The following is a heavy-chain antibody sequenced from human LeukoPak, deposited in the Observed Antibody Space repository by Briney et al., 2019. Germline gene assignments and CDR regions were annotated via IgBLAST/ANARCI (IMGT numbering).Heavy chain of an antibody. CDR1: GGSISSGSYY. J-gene: IGHJ4*02. D-gene: IGHD2-21*01. CDR3: ARAPKLAYCGGDCQTDY. V-gene: IGHV4-61*02. Sequence: SETLSLTCTVSGGSISSGSYYWNWIRQPAGKGLECIGRIYTSGSTNYNPSLKSRVTISVDTSKNQFSLKLSSVTAADTAVYYCARAPKLAYCGGDCQTDYWGQGTLVTVSS. CDR2: IYTSGST.